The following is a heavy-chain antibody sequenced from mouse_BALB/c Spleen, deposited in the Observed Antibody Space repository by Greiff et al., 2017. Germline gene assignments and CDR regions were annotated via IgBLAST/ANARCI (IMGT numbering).Heavy chain of an antibody. CDR3: ARGGDYGSSYWFAY. D-gene: IGHD1-1*01. J-gene: IGHJ3*01. V-gene: IGHV1-9*01. Sequence: VQLQQSGAELMKPGASVKISCKATGYTFSSYWIEWVKQRPGHGLEWIGEILPGSGSTNYNEKFKGKATFTADTSSNTAYMQLSSLTSEDSAVYYCARGGDYGSSYWFAYWGQGTLVTVSA. CDR2: ILPGSGST. CDR1: GYTFSSYW.